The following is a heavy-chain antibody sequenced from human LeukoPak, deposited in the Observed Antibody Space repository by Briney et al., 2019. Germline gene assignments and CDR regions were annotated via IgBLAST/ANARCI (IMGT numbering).Heavy chain of an antibody. D-gene: IGHD3-22*01. V-gene: IGHV3-20*04. CDR1: GFTVSSNY. Sequence: PGGSLRLSCAASGFTVSSNYMSWVRQAPGKGLEWVSGINWNGGSTGYADSVKGRFTISRDNAKNSLYLQMNSLRAEDTALYYCARDFITMIVVVTPGDYWGQGTLVTVSS. CDR2: INWNGGST. CDR3: ARDFITMIVVVTPGDY. J-gene: IGHJ4*02.